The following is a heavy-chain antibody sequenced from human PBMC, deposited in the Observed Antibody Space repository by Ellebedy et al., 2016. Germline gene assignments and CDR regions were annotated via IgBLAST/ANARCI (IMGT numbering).Heavy chain of an antibody. Sequence: GESLKISXTASGFNFNTFFMSWVRQAPGKGLEWVSTISADGDNTRFADSVKGRFTVSRDNSRNTVYLRMNNLRVEDTARYYCRQGHYADLWGQGTLVTVSS. D-gene: IGHD4-17*01. CDR1: GFNFNTFF. CDR3: RQGHYADL. J-gene: IGHJ4*02. V-gene: IGHV3-23*01. CDR2: ISADGDNT.